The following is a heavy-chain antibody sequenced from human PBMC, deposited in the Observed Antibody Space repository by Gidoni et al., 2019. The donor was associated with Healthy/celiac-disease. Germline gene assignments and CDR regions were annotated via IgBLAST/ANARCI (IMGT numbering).Heavy chain of an antibody. V-gene: IGHV4-39*01. CDR2: IYSSGST. Sequence: QLQESGPGLEKPSETLSLTCTVSGGSISSTSSYWGWIRQPPGKGLEWIGSIYSSGSTYYNPSLKSRVTISVDTSKNQFSLKLNSVTAADTAVYYCARRIGGPYGMDVWGQGTTVTVSS. D-gene: IGHD3-10*01. CDR1: GGSISSTSSY. J-gene: IGHJ6*02. CDR3: ARRIGGPYGMDV.